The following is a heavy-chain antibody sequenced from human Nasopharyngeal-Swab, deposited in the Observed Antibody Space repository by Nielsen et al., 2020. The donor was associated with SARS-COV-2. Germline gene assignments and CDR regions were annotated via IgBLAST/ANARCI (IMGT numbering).Heavy chain of an antibody. CDR2: IKQDGSEK. D-gene: IGHD5-18*01. Sequence: WIRQPPGKGLEGVASIKQDGSEKYYVDSVKGRFTISRDNTKNSLYLQMNSLRAEDTAVYYCARDGGLDTARGGGTRYSYYYFLMDVWGQGTTVTVSS. CDR3: ARDGGLDTARGGGTRYSYYYFLMDV. V-gene: IGHV3-7*01. J-gene: IGHJ6*02.